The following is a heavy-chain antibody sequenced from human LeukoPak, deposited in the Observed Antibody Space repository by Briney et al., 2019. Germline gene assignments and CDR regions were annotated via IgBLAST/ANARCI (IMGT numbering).Heavy chain of an antibody. V-gene: IGHV3-48*04. J-gene: IGHJ6*02. CDR2: INSSSSTI. D-gene: IGHD3-22*01. CDR3: ARDLPAVVVVITPGYYYYGMDV. CDR1: GFTFSSYS. Sequence: PGGSLRLSCAASGFTFSSYSMNWVRQAAGKGLEGVSYINSSSSTIYYADSVKGRFTISRDNAKNSLYLQMNSLRAEDTAVYYCARDLPAVVVVITPGYYYYGMDVWGQGTTVTVSS.